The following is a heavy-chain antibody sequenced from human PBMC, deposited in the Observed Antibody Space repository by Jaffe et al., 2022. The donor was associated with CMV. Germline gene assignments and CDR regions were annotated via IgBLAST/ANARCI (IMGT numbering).Heavy chain of an antibody. D-gene: IGHD4-17*01. V-gene: IGHV3-23*01. CDR2: ISGSGGST. CDR1: GFTFSSYA. CDR3: AKDGGDDYGDYGPRDYYGMDV. Sequence: EVQLLESGGGLVQPGGSLRLSCAASGFTFSSYAMSWVRQAPGKGLEWVSAISGSGGSTYYADSVKGRFTISRDNSKNTLYLQMNSLRAEDTAVYYCAKDGGDDYGDYGPRDYYGMDVWGQGTTVTVSS. J-gene: IGHJ6*02.